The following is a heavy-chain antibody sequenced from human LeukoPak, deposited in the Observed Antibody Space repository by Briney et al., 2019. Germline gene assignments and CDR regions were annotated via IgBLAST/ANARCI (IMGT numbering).Heavy chain of an antibody. Sequence: GGSLRLSCAASGFTFSDAWMTWVRQAPGKGLEWVGLIKSKTAGGTTEYAAPVKDRFTISRDDSKNTLYLQMNSLETEDTAVYYCTTWTSLWGQGTLVTVSS. J-gene: IGHJ4*02. CDR2: IKSKTAGGTT. D-gene: IGHD3/OR15-3a*01. CDR3: TTWTSL. V-gene: IGHV3-15*01. CDR1: GFTFSDAW.